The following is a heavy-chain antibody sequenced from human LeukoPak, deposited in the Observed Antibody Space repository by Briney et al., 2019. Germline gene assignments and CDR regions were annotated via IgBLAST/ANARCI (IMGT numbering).Heavy chain of an antibody. CDR1: GFAFSSYAMH. D-gene: IGHD3-10*01. J-gene: IGHJ3*02. CDR3: ARHAFSLLWFGELYDAFDI. V-gene: IGHV4-39*01. Sequence: GSLRLSCAASGFAFSSYAMHWVRQPPGKGLEWIGSIYYSGSTYYNPSLKSRVTISVDTSKNQFSLKLSSVTAADTAVYYCARHAFSLLWFGELYDAFDIWGQGTMVTVSS. CDR2: IYYSGST.